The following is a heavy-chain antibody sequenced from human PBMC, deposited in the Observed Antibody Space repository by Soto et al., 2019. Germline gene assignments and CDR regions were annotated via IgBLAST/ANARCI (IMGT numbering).Heavy chain of an antibody. CDR2: IVVGSGNT. J-gene: IGHJ4*02. CDR3: AADRWNCSGGSCSINDY. D-gene: IGHD2-15*01. V-gene: IGHV1-58*02. CDR1: GFTFTSSA. Sequence: SVKVSCKASGFTFTSSAMQWVRQARGQRLEWIGWIVVGSGNTNYAQKFQERVTITRDMSTSTAYMELSSLRSEDTAVYYCAADRWNCSGGSCSINDYWGQGTLVTFSS.